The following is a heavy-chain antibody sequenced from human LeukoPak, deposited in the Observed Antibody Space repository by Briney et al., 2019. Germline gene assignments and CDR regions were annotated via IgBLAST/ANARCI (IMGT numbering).Heavy chain of an antibody. Sequence: GGSLRLSCAASGFTFSSYAMSWVRQAPGKGLEWVSAISGSGGSTYYADSVKGRFTISRDNSKNKLYLQMNSLRAEDTAVYYCAKDLEKIITMVRGVIDYWGQGTLVTVSS. D-gene: IGHD3-10*01. CDR3: AKDLEKIITMVRGVIDY. CDR2: ISGSGGST. CDR1: GFTFSSYA. J-gene: IGHJ4*02. V-gene: IGHV3-23*01.